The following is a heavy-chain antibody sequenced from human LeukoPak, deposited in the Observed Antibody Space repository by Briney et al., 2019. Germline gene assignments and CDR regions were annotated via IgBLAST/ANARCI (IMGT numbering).Heavy chain of an antibody. D-gene: IGHD6-13*01. CDR2: MNPNSGNT. V-gene: IGHV1-8*01. Sequence: GSVKVSCKASGYTFTSYDINWVRQATGHGLEWLGWMNPNSGNTGYAQKFQGRVTMTRNTSISTAYMELSSLRSEDTAVYYCATGGAAAGLHYWGQGTLVTVSS. CDR3: ATGGAAAGLHY. CDR1: GYTFTSYD. J-gene: IGHJ4*02.